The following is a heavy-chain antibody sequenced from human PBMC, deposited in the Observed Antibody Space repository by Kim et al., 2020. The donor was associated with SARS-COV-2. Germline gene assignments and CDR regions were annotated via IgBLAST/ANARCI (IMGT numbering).Heavy chain of an antibody. Sequence: SETLSLTCAVYGGSFSGYYWSWIRQPPGKGLEWIGEINHSGSTNYNPSLKSRVTISVDTSKNQFSLKLSSVTAADTAVYYCARGRALICSGGSCQLYFQHWGQGTLVTVSS. CDR1: GGSFSGYY. CDR2: INHSGST. J-gene: IGHJ1*01. D-gene: IGHD2-15*01. V-gene: IGHV4-34*01. CDR3: ARGRALICSGGSCQLYFQH.